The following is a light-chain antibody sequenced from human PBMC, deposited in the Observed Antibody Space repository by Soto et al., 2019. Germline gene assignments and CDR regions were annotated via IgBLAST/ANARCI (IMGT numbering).Light chain of an antibody. CDR3: QQRKHWPPIT. CDR1: QSVDKF. V-gene: IGKV3-11*01. J-gene: IGKJ5*01. CDR2: DSS. Sequence: EILMTQSPATLSVSPGERATLSCRASQSVDKFLAWYQQRPGQPPRLLIFDSSNRATGVPVRFSGSGSGTVFTLTIGSLEPEDSAVYYCQQRKHWPPITFGQGTRLEIK.